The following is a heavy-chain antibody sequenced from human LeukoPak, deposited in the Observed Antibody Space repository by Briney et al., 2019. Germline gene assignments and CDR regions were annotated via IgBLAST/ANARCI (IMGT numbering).Heavy chain of an antibody. Sequence: ASVKVSCKASGYTFTSYDINWVRQATGQGLEWMGWMNPNSGNTGYAQKFQGRVTMTRDTSISTAYMELSRLRSDDTAVYYCARGTPNYCSSTSCYSGPYYMDVWGKGTTVTVSS. CDR2: MNPNSGNT. CDR1: GYTFTSYD. D-gene: IGHD2-2*02. V-gene: IGHV1-8*01. J-gene: IGHJ6*03. CDR3: ARGTPNYCSSTSCYSGPYYMDV.